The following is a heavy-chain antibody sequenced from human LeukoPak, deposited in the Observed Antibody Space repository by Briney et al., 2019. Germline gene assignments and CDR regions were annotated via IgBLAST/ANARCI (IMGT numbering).Heavy chain of an antibody. J-gene: IGHJ4*02. CDR3: ARGLAGSGYPFDY. CDR2: IYYSGST. V-gene: IGHV4-39*07. CDR1: GGSISSSSYY. D-gene: IGHD3-22*01. Sequence: SETLSLTCTVSGGSISSSSYYWGWIRQPPGKGLEWIGSIYYSGSTCYNPSLKSRVTISVDTSKNQFSLKLSSVTAADTAVYYCARGLAGSGYPFDYWGQGTLVTVSS.